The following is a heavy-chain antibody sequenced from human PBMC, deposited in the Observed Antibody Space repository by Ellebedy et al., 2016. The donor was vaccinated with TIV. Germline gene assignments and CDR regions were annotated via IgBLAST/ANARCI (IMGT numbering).Heavy chain of an antibody. D-gene: IGHD3-16*01. J-gene: IGHJ4*02. CDR2: IDVGGGRE. Sequence: PGGSLRLSCVASGLTFSNRVMSWVSQAPGKGLEWVSVIDVGGGREGYAGSVPGRFTISRDNSRSTLFLQMNRLRPEDSAVYYCANLYGNLGGDDYWGQGTLVTVSS. CDR1: GLTFSNRV. CDR3: ANLYGNLGGDDY. V-gene: IGHV3-23*01.